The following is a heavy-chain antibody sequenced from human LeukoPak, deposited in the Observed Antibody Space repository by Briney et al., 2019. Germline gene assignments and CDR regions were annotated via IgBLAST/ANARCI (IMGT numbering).Heavy chain of an antibody. V-gene: IGHV3-11*05. CDR3: ASDLIY. J-gene: IGHJ4*02. CDR1: GFTFSDYY. Sequence: GGSLRLSCAASGFTFSDYYMSWIRQAPGKGLEWLSYISTSSSYTNYADSVKGRFTISRDNSKNTVYLQMNSLRVEDTALYYCASDLIYWGQGTLVTVSS. CDR2: ISTSSSYT.